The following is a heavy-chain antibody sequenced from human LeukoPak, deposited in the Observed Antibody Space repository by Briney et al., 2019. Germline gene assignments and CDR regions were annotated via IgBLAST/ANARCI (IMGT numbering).Heavy chain of an antibody. Sequence: GESLRLSCSASGFTFSNYAMHWVRPAPGKGLEYVSAISSNGGSTYYADSVKGRFTISRDNSKNTLYLQMNSLRAEDTAVYYCAKWIAARLSYFDYWGQGTLVTVSS. CDR3: AKWIAARLSYFDY. CDR2: ISSNGGST. D-gene: IGHD6-6*01. J-gene: IGHJ4*02. V-gene: IGHV3-64*04. CDR1: GFTFSNYA.